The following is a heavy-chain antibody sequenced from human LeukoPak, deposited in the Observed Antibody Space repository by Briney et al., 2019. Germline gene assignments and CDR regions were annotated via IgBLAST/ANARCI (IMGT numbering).Heavy chain of an antibody. J-gene: IGHJ4*02. V-gene: IGHV3-23*01. CDR1: GFTFSSYG. CDR3: AKDESDIVATIAIDY. CDR2: ISGSGGST. D-gene: IGHD5-12*01. Sequence: PGGSLRLSCAASGFTFSSYGMSWVRQAPGKGLEWVSAISGSGGSTYYADSVKGRFTISRDNSKNTLYLQMNSLRAEDTAIYYCAKDESDIVATIAIDYWGQGTLVTVSS.